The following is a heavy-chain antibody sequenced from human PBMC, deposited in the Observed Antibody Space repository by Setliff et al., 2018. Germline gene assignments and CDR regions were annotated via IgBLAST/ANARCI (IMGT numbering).Heavy chain of an antibody. CDR3: TRLRITAPLHDYMDV. CDR2: IRSKANSYAT. CDR1: EFTFSGSA. J-gene: IGHJ6*03. Sequence: GGSLRLSCAASEFTFSGSAMHWVRQASGKGLEWVGRIRSKANSYATAYAASVKGRFTISRDDSKNTAYLQMNSLKTEDTAVYYCTRLRITAPLHDYMDVWGKGTTVTVSS. D-gene: IGHD1-20*01. V-gene: IGHV3-73*01.